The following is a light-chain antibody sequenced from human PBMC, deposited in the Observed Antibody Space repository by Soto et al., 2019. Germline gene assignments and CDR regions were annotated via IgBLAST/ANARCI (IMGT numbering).Light chain of an antibody. J-gene: IGKJ4*01. Sequence: EIVMTQSPAPLSVSPGERATLSCRASQSVSSNLAWYQQKPGQAPRLLIYGASTRATGIPARFSGSGSGTEFTLTISSLQSEDFAVYYCQQYNNGLTFGGGTKVEIK. CDR1: QSVSSN. CDR2: GAS. V-gene: IGKV3-15*01. CDR3: QQYNNGLT.